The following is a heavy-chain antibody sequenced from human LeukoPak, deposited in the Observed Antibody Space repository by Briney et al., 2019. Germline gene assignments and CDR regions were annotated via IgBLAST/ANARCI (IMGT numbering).Heavy chain of an antibody. CDR3: AHNGLYH. CDR2: TYWNDDQ. D-gene: IGHD3-10*01. CDR1: GFSLSTSGVG. V-gene: IGHV2-5*01. Sequence: SGPTLVKPTQTLTLTCMFSGFSLSTSGVGMAWMRQSPGQAPEWLAVTYWNDDQRYSPSLKSRLTITKDTSKNQVVLTMTNMDPADTATYHCAHNGLYHWGQGTLVTVSS. J-gene: IGHJ5*02.